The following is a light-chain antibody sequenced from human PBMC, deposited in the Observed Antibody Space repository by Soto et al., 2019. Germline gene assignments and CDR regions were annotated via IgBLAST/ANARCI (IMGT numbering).Light chain of an antibody. Sequence: QSVLTQPPSVSGAPGQRVTISCTGYNSNIGAGYDVHWYQQLPGTAPKLLIYGNSNRPSGVPDRFSASKSGTSASLAITGLQAEDEADYYCQSYDSSLSGWVFGGGTKRPS. V-gene: IGLV1-40*01. CDR1: NSNIGAGYD. J-gene: IGLJ3*02. CDR3: QSYDSSLSGWV. CDR2: GNS.